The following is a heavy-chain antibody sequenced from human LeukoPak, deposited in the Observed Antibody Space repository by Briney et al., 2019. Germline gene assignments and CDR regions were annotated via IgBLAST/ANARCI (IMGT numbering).Heavy chain of an antibody. CDR3: ASEGRGLAVAGTFDY. J-gene: IGHJ4*02. D-gene: IGHD6-19*01. CDR2: ISYDGSNK. V-gene: IGHV3-30-3*01. CDR1: GFTFSSYA. Sequence: GGSLRLSCAASGFTFSSYAMHWVRQAPGKGLEWVAVISYDGSNKYYADSVKGRFTISRDNSKNTLYLQMSSLRAEDTAVYYCASEGRGLAVAGTFDYWGQGTLVTVSS.